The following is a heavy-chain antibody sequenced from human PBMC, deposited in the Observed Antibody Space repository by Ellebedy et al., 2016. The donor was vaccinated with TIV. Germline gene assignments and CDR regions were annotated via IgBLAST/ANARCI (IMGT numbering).Heavy chain of an antibody. CDR3: AIAGGWGLPGPG. CDR1: GFTFSSYA. D-gene: IGHD3-16*01. J-gene: IGHJ4*02. V-gene: IGHV3-23*01. CDR2: ISYNADRT. Sequence: GESLKTSCAASGFTFSSYAMSWVRQAPGKGLEWVSAISYNADRTYYAHSVNGRFTISRDTSKNTLYLQMNSLRAEDTAIYYCAIAGGWGLPGPGWGQGTLVTVSS.